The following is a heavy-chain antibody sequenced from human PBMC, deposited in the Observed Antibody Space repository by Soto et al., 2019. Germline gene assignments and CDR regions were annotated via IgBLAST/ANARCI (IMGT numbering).Heavy chain of an antibody. J-gene: IGHJ6*02. CDR1: GFTFSSYS. CDR2: ISSSSSYI. V-gene: IGHV3-21*01. CDR3: ARGAYYYDSSGYYGMDV. Sequence: GSLRLSCAASGFTFSSYSMNWVRQAPGKGLEWVSSISSSSSYIYYADSVKGRFTISRDNAKNSLYLQMNSLRAEDTAVYYCARGAYYYDSSGYYGMDVWGQGTTVTVSS. D-gene: IGHD3-22*01.